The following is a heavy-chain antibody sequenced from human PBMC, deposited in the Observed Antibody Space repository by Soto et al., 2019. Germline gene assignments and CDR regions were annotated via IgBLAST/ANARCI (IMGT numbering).Heavy chain of an antibody. D-gene: IGHD1-1*01. Sequence: QVQLQESGPGLVKPSQTLSLTCTVSGYSISNGGYYWSWIRQRPGEGLEWLGYIYYSGSTYYNPSLKSRPSISVDTSKNQFSLKVNAVTAADTAVYYCARTTDAFAIWGQGTMVTVSS. J-gene: IGHJ3*02. V-gene: IGHV4-31*03. CDR1: GYSISNGGYY. CDR3: ARTTDAFAI. CDR2: IYYSGST.